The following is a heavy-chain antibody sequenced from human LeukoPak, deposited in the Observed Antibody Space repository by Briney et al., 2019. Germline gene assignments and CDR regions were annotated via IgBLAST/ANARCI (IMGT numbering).Heavy chain of an antibody. V-gene: IGHV3-21*01. Sequence: GGSLRLSCAASGFTFSSYSMNWVRQAPGKGLEWVSSISSSSSYIYYADSVKGRFTISRDNAKNSLYLQMNSLRAEDTAVYYCARDRPTGSQYQLLLFDYWGQGTLVTVSS. CDR2: ISSSSSYI. D-gene: IGHD2-2*01. J-gene: IGHJ4*02. CDR1: GFTFSSYS. CDR3: ARDRPTGSQYQLLLFDY.